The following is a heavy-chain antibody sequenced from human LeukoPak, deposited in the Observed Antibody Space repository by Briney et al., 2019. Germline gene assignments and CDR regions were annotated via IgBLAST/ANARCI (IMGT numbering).Heavy chain of an antibody. CDR1: GYTLTELS. V-gene: IGHV1-24*01. D-gene: IGHD6-13*01. J-gene: IGHJ4*02. CDR3: ARVNNRRQLYY. Sequence: ASVKVSCKVSGYTLTELSMHWVRQAPGKGLEWMGGFDPEDGETIYAQKFQGRVTITEDTSTDTAYMELSSLRSEDTAVYYCARVNNRRQLYYWGQGTLVTVSS. CDR2: FDPEDGET.